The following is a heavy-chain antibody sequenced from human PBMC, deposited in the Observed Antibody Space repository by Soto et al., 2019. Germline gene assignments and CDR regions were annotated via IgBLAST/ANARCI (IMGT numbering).Heavy chain of an antibody. CDR1: GFTFSSYA. J-gene: IGHJ2*01. D-gene: IGHD5-12*01. V-gene: IGHV3-23*01. CDR3: AKSGYSGYDADYYGYFDL. Sequence: GGSLRLSCAASGFTFSSYAMSWFRQAPGKGLEWVSAISGIGGSTDYADSVKGRFTISRDNSKNTLYLQMNSLRAEDTAVYYVAKSGYSGYDADYYGYFDLWGRGTLVTVSS. CDR2: ISGIGGST.